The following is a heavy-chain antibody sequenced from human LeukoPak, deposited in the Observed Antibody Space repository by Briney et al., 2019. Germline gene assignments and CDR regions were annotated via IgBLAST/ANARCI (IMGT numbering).Heavy chain of an antibody. V-gene: IGHV3-48*04. CDR3: ARISVIRGLSSFDS. CDR2: ISSTSNTM. Sequence: GGSLRLSCAASGFTFSSYSMNWVRQAPGKGLEWVSYISSTSNTMYYADSVKGRFTISRDNAKTSLYLQMNSLTPEDTAVYYCARISVIRGLSSFDSWGQGALVTVSS. D-gene: IGHD3-10*01. CDR1: GFTFSSYS. J-gene: IGHJ4*02.